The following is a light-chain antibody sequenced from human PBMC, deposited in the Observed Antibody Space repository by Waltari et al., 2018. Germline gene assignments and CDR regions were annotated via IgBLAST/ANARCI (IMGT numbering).Light chain of an antibody. J-gene: IGKJ3*01. Sequence: EIVLTQSPATLSLSPGERATLSCRASQSVSRYLAWYQQKPGQAPRLLIYDASNRATGIPARCSGSGSGTDFTLTISSLEPEDFAVYYCQQRSSWPIFTFGPGTKVDIK. CDR3: QQRSSWPIFT. CDR2: DAS. CDR1: QSVSRY. V-gene: IGKV3-11*01.